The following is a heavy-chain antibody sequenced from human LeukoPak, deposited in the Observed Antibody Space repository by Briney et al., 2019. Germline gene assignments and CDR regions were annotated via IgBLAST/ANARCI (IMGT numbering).Heavy chain of an antibody. CDR2: INPSGGLT. Sequence: GASVKVSCKASGYTYTSHYMHWVRQAPGQGLEWMGMINPSGGLTRYSQNFQGRVTMTRDTSTHTIYMEVSSLRSEDTAVYYCARAHYAGGGLDFWGQGTMVTISS. V-gene: IGHV1-46*01. CDR3: ARAHYAGGGLDF. J-gene: IGHJ3*01. CDR1: GYTYTSHY. D-gene: IGHD2-2*01.